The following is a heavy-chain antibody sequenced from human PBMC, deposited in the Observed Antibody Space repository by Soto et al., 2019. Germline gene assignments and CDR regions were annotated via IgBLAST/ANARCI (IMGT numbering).Heavy chain of an antibody. Sequence: EVQLVESGGGLVKPGGSLRLSCAASGFTFSTYNMNWVRQAPGKGLEWVSSISSSSRFISYADSLKGRFTISRDNAQNSLYLQMNSVRAEDTAVYYCTRVEASVVVPGAVETIAVAGGDFFEYWGQGTLVTVSS. V-gene: IGHV3-21*01. CDR3: TRVEASVVVPGAVETIAVAGGDFFEY. D-gene: IGHD6-13*01. CDR1: GFTFSTYN. J-gene: IGHJ4*02. CDR2: ISSSSRFI.